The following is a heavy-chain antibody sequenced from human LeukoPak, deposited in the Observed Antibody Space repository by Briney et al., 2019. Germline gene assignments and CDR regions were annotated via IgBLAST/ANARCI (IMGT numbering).Heavy chain of an antibody. CDR1: GFTFNTYA. CDR3: AKDRGRYYDSSGYYWGYYFDS. V-gene: IGHV3-23*01. D-gene: IGHD3-22*01. Sequence: GGSLRLSCAASGFTFNTYAVNWVRQAPGKGLEWVSTISGSGGSTYYADSVKGRFTISRDNSKNTLYLQMSSLRAEDTAVYYCAKDRGRYYDSSGYYWGYYFDSWGQGTLVTVSS. J-gene: IGHJ4*02. CDR2: ISGSGGST.